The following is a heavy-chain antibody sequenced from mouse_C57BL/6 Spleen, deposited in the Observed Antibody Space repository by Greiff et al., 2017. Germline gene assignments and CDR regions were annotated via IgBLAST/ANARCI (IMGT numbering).Heavy chain of an antibody. Sequence: QVQLQQSGAELVKPGASVKISCKASGYAFSSYWMNWVKQRPGKGLEWIGQIYPGDGDTNYNGKFKGKATLTADKSSSTAYMQLSRLTSEDSAVYFCARSRDAPYSLDYWGQGTTLTVSS. D-gene: IGHD3-3*01. V-gene: IGHV1-80*01. CDR2: IYPGDGDT. J-gene: IGHJ2*01. CDR3: ARSRDAPYSLDY. CDR1: GYAFSSYW.